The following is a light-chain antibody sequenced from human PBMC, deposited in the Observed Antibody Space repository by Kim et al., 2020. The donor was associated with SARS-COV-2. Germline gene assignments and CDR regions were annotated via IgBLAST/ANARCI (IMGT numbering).Light chain of an antibody. Sequence: QSVLTQPPSASGTPGQSVAISCSGGSSNIDSSLVSWYHQVPGEAPKLLIYRNDQRPSGVPDRISASKSGSSASLAISGLRSEDEGDYYCAAWDDNLNLLAFGPGTMVTVL. J-gene: IGLJ1*01. V-gene: IGLV1-47*01. CDR3: AAWDDNLNLLA. CDR1: SSNIDSSL. CDR2: RND.